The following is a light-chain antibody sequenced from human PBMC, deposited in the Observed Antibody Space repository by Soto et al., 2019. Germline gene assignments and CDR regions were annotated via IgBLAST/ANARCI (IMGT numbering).Light chain of an antibody. V-gene: IGKV1-5*01. CDR1: QSISNW. CDR2: DAS. J-gene: IGKJ1*01. CDR3: QQYDIYSRT. Sequence: DIQMTQSPSTLAASEGDRVTITCRASQSISNWLAWYQQKPGKAPKLLIYDASTLQSGVPSRFSGSGSGTEFTLTISSLQPDDFATYYCQQYDIYSRTFGQGTKVDIK.